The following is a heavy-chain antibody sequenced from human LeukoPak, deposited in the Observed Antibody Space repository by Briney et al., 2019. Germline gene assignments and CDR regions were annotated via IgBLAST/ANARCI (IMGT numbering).Heavy chain of an antibody. Sequence: GESLKISCKISGYILTNNWIGWVRQVPGKGLEWMGIIYPGDSHTRFSPSFQGQVTISADKSINTAYLQWSSLKASDTAIYYCAIHELGVGAGSGFDIWGPGTMVTVSS. D-gene: IGHD1-26*01. CDR1: GYILTNNW. CDR2: IYPGDSHT. CDR3: AIHELGVGAGSGFDI. J-gene: IGHJ3*02. V-gene: IGHV5-51*01.